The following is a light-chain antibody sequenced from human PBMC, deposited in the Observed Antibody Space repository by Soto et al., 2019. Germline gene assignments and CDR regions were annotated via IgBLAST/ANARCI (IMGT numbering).Light chain of an antibody. CDR1: SGSIGDNY. CDR2: EDD. CDR3: QSYDTNNWV. J-gene: IGLJ3*02. Sequence: NFMLTQPHSVSESPGKTVTISCTRSSGSIGDNYVQWYQQRPGSAPINVIYEDDHRPSGVSDRFSGSIDSSSNSASLTISGLKIEDEADYYCQSYDTNNWVFGGGTKLTDL. V-gene: IGLV6-57*03.